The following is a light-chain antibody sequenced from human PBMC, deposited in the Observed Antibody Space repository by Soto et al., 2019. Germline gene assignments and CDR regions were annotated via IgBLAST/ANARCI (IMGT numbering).Light chain of an antibody. CDR3: ETWGTNTRV. Sequence: QLVLTQSSSASASLGSSVKLTCTLSSGHSSYIIAWHQQQPGKAPRYLMKLEGSGNYNKGSGVPDRFSGSSSGADRYLTISNLQFDDEADYYCETWGTNTRVFGGGTKVTVL. V-gene: IGLV4-60*02. J-gene: IGLJ3*02. CDR2: LEGSGNY. CDR1: SGHSSYI.